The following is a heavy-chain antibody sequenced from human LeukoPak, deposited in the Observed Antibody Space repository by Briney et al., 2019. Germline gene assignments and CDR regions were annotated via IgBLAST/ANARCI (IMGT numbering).Heavy chain of an antibody. CDR2: IYHSGST. CDR1: GGSISSSNW. V-gene: IGHV4-4*02. J-gene: IGHJ4*02. D-gene: IGHD2-21*01. Sequence: SGTLSLTCAVSGGSISSSNWWSWVRQPPGKGLEWIGEIYHSGSTNYNPSLKSRVTISVDKSKNQFSLKLSSVTAADTAVYYCARVGEYSGDDNFSDYWGQGTLVTVSS. CDR3: ARVGEYSGDDNFSDY.